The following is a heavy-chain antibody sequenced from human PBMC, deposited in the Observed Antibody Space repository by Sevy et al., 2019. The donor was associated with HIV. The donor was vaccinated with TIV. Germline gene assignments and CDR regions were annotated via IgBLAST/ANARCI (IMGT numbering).Heavy chain of an antibody. D-gene: IGHD3-22*01. V-gene: IGHV1-24*01. J-gene: IGHJ4*02. CDR1: GYTLTQLS. CDR3: ASSRDYYDNSGPNFDY. Sequence: ASVKVSCKVSGYTLTQLSMHWVRQAPGKGLEWMGGFEPEDGETLHSQNFQGRVTLTEDTSTDTAYMELSSLRSEDTAVYYCASSRDYYDNSGPNFDYWGQGTLFTVSS. CDR2: FEPEDGET.